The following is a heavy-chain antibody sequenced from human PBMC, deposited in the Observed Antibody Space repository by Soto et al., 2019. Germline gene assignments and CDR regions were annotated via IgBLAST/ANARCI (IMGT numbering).Heavy chain of an antibody. CDR2: IIPIFGTA. Sequence: SVKVSCKASGGTFSSYAISWVRQAPGQGLERMGGIIPIFGTANYAQKFQGRVTITADESTSTAYMELSSLRSEDTAVYYCAKAYCGGDCPPYYFDYWGQGTLVTVSS. J-gene: IGHJ4*02. D-gene: IGHD2-21*02. V-gene: IGHV1-69*13. CDR3: AKAYCGGDCPPYYFDY. CDR1: GGTFSSYA.